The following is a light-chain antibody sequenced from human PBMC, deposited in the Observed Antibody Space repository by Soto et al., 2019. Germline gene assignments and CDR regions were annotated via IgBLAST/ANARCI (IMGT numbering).Light chain of an antibody. Sequence: QSVLTQPPSASGTPGQRVTISCSGSSFNIGRNTVNWYQHLPGTAPKLLIYSNTQRPSGVPDRVSGSKSGTSASLAISGLPSEDEGDYYCAAWDGRLNGVGFGGGTKLTVL. V-gene: IGLV1-44*01. CDR2: SNT. J-gene: IGLJ2*01. CDR3: AAWDGRLNGVG. CDR1: SFNIGRNT.